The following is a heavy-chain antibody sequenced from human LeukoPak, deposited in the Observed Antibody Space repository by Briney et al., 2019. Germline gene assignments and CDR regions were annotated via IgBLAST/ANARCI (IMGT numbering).Heavy chain of an antibody. CDR1: GFTFSNYA. CDR3: AKDRYSNYGNWFDP. CDR2: ISGSGGST. Sequence: GGSLRLSCAASGFTFSNYAMNWVRQAPGKGLEWVSGISGSGGSTYYADSVKGRFTISRDNSKNTLYLQMNSLRAEDTAVYYCAKDRYSNYGNWFDPWGQGTLDTVFS. J-gene: IGHJ5*02. D-gene: IGHD4-11*01. V-gene: IGHV3-23*01.